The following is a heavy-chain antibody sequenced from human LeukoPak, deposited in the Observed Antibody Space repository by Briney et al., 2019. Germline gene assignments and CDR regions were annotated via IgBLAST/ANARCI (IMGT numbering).Heavy chain of an antibody. CDR1: GGSISSYY. CDR3: ARSHFGEVSYYWFDP. CDR2: IYHSGST. Sequence: SETLSLTCTVSGGSISSYYWSWIRQPPGKGLEWIGSIYHSGSTYYNPSLKSRVTISVDTSKNQFSLKLSSVTAADTAVYYCARSHFGEVSYYWFDPWGQGTLVTVSS. D-gene: IGHD3-10*01. J-gene: IGHJ5*02. V-gene: IGHV4-59*08.